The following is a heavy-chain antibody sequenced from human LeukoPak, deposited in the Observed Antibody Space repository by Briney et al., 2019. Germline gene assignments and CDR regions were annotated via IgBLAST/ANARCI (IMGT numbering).Heavy chain of an antibody. Sequence: PGGSLRLSCAASGFTFSSYWIHWVRQAPGKGLAWVSRIDNDGSDTIFADSVKGRFTLSRDNAKNTVYLQMNSLRAEDTAVYYCARGGFHRGFDIWDQGTMVTVS. CDR3: ARGGFHRGFDI. CDR1: GFTFSSYW. CDR2: IDNDGSDT. J-gene: IGHJ3*02. V-gene: IGHV3-74*01.